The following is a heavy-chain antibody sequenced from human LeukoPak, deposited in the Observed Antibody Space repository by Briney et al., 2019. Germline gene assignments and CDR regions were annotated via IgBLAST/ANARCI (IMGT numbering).Heavy chain of an antibody. CDR1: GYTFNGYY. CDR2: INANSGGT. CDR3: ARASILVPAHDC. Sequence: GASVKVSCKDSGYTFNGYYMHWERQAPGQGLEWMGWINANSGGTNYAQKYQGRVTMTRDTSISTAYMELSRLRSDDTAVYYCARASILVPAHDCWGQGTLVTVSS. V-gene: IGHV1-2*02. J-gene: IGHJ4*02. D-gene: IGHD2-2*01.